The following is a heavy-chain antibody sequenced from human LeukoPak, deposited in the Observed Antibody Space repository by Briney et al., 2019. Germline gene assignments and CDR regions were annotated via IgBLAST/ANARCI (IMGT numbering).Heavy chain of an antibody. V-gene: IGHV4-4*07. CDR1: GGSINSYY. Sequence: PSETLSLTCTFSGGSINSYYWSWIRQPAGKGLEWIGRIYSSGSTTNNPSLKSRVTMSIDTSKNQFSLKLSSVTAADTAVYFCARVRGSSWNTGYYYHFMDVWGKGTTVTISS. CDR3: ARVRGSSWNTGYYYHFMDV. J-gene: IGHJ6*03. CDR2: IYSSGST. D-gene: IGHD6-13*01.